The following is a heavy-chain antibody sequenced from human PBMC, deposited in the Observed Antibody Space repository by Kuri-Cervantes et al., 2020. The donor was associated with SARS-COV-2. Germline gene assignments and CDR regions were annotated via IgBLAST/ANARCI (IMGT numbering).Heavy chain of an antibody. CDR2: IYYSGST. V-gene: IGHV4-59*12. CDR1: GGSISSYY. J-gene: IGHJ5*02. CDR3: ARVGLEWELPGVGWFDP. Sequence: GSLRLSCTVSGGSISSYYWSWIRQPPGKGLEWIGYIYYSGSTNYNPSLKSRVTISVDTSKNQFSLKLSPVTAADTAVYYCARVGLEWELPGVGWFDPWGQGTLVTVSS. D-gene: IGHD1-26*01.